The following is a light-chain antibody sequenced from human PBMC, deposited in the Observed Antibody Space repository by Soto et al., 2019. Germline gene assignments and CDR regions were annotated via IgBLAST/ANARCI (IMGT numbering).Light chain of an antibody. J-gene: IGKJ4*01. CDR1: QSVDSY. Sequence: EIVLTLFPSTLSLSPGERDTLSCRARQSVDSYLALYQQQPGHAPRLLIYDAYNTATGIPARCRGSGSGTDFTPTIISLEPEDFSIYYCQQRTSWPPITFGGGTKVQIK. CDR2: DAY. V-gene: IGKV3-11*01. CDR3: QQRTSWPPIT.